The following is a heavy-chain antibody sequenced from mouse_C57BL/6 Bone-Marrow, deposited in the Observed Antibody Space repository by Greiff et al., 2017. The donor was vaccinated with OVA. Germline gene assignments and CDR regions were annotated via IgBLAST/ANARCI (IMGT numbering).Heavy chain of an antibody. V-gene: IGHV1-69*01. D-gene: IGHD1-1*01. CDR1: GYTFTSYW. CDR3: ASFTTVVADYAMDY. J-gene: IGHJ4*01. CDR2: IDPSDSYT. Sequence: QVQLQQPGAELVMPGASVKLSCKASGYTFTSYWMHWVKQRPGQGLEWIGEIDPSDSYTNYNQKFKGKSTLTVDKSSSTAYMKLSSLTSEDSAVYYCASFTTVVADYAMDYWGQGTAVTVSS.